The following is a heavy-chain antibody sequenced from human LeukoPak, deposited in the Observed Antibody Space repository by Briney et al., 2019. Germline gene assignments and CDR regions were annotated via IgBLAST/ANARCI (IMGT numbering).Heavy chain of an antibody. CDR3: ARVQLKNWGISRGMDV. V-gene: IGHV3-30*04. CDR2: ISYDGSNK. D-gene: IGHD7-27*01. Sequence: GGSLRLSCAASGFTFSSYAMHWVRQAPGKGLEWVAVISYDGSNKYYADSVKGRFTISRDNSKNTLYLQMNSLRAEDTAVYYCARVQLKNWGISRGMDVWGQGTTVTVSS. CDR1: GFTFSSYA. J-gene: IGHJ6*02.